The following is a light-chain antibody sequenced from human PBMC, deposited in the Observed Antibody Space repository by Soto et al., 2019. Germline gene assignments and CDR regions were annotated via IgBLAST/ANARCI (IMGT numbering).Light chain of an antibody. CDR2: GNS. Sequence: QSVLTQPPSVSGAPGQRVTISCTGSSSNIGAGYDVHWYQQLPVTAPKLLIYGNSNRPSGVPDRFSGSKSGTSASLAITGLQAEDEADYYCQSYDSILSVVVFGGGTKVTVL. CDR1: SSNIGAGYD. V-gene: IGLV1-40*01. CDR3: QSYDSILSVVV. J-gene: IGLJ2*01.